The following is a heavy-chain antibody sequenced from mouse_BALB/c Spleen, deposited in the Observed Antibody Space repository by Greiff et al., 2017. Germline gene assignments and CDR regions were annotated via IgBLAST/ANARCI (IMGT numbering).Heavy chain of an antibody. CDR3: TREDYYGAWFAY. Sequence: DVMLVESGGGLVKPGGSLKLSCAASGFTFSSYTMSWVRQTPEKRLEWVATISSGGSYTYYPDSVKGRFTISRDNAKNTLYLQMSSLKSEDTAMYYCTREDYYGAWFAYWGQGTLVTVSA. V-gene: IGHV5-6-4*01. J-gene: IGHJ3*01. D-gene: IGHD1-1*01. CDR1: GFTFSSYT. CDR2: ISSGGSYT.